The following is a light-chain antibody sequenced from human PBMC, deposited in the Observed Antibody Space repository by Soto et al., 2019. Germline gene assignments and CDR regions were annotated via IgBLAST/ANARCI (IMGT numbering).Light chain of an antibody. J-gene: IGKJ4*01. V-gene: IGKV4-1*01. CDR1: QSVLYSSNNKNY. CDR3: QQYYSTLALT. Sequence: DIVMTQSPDSLAVSLGERATINCKSSQSVLYSSNNKNYLAWYQQKPGQPPKLLIYWASTRESGVPDRFSGSGSGTDFTLTISSLQAEDVALYYCQQYYSTLALTFGGGTKVEIK. CDR2: WAS.